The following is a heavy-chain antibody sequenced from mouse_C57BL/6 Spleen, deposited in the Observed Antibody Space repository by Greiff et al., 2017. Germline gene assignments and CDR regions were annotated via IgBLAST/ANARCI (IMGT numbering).Heavy chain of an antibody. D-gene: IGHD2-4*01. CDR2: ILPGSGST. J-gene: IGHJ4*01. V-gene: IGHV1-9*01. CDR1: GYTFTGYW. Sequence: QVQLQQSGAELMKPGASVKLSCKATGYTFTGYWLEWVKQRPGHGLEWIGEILPGSGSTNYNEKFKGKATLTADTSSNTAYMQRSSLTTEASAIYYCARGDYDYGRYYAMDDWGKGTSVTVSS. CDR3: ARGDYDYGRYYAMDD.